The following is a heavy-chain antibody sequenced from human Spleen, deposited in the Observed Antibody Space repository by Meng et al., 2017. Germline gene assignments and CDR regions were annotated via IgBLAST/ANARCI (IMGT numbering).Heavy chain of an antibody. CDR2: IKSKADGGTT. CDR3: TTAPLGYCPNGFCYRPRDI. J-gene: IGHJ3*02. V-gene: IGHV3-15*01. D-gene: IGHD2-8*01. CDR1: EFIFNKDW. Sequence: GESLKISCTTSEFIFNKDWMSWVRQAPEKGLEWVGRIKSKADGGTTDYAAPVTGRFTISRDDSKNTLFLQMNSLKIEDTAVYYCTTAPLGYCPNGFCYRPRDIWGQGTMVTVSS.